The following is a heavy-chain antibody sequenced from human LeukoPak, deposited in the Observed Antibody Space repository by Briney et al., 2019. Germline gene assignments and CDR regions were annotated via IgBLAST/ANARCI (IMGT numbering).Heavy chain of an antibody. Sequence: PGGSLSLTCAASGFFISSYSRTWVRQAPEKGLEWISSISSSSYKSYADSVKGRFTISRDNAKNSLYLQMNSLRAEDTAVYYCARDSISAVEMATIDYFDYWGQGTLVTVSS. CDR3: ARDSISAVEMATIDYFDY. V-gene: IGHV3-21*01. J-gene: IGHJ4*02. CDR1: GFFISSYS. CDR2: ISSSSYK. D-gene: IGHD5-24*01.